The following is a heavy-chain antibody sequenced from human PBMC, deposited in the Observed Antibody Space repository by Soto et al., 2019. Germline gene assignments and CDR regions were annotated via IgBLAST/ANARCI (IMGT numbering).Heavy chain of an antibody. CDR1: GYTITSYY. CDR2: INPSGGST. D-gene: IGHD3-22*01. J-gene: IGHJ3*02. CDR3: AREGYYDSSGPSAFDI. V-gene: IGHV1-46*01. Sequence: ASVKVSCKASGYTITSYYMHWVRQAPGQGLEWMGIINPSGGSTSYAQKFQGRVTMTRDTSTSTVYMELSSLRSEDTAVYHCAREGYYDSSGPSAFDIWGQGTMVTVS.